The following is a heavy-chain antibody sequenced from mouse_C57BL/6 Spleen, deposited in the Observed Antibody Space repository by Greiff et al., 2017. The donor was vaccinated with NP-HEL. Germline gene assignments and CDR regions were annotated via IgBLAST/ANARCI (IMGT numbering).Heavy chain of an antibody. J-gene: IGHJ1*03. CDR1: GYTFTSYG. V-gene: IGHV1-58*01. Sequence: VQLKQSGAELVRPGSSVKMSCKTSGYTFTSYGINWVKQRPGQGLEWIGYIYIGNGYTEYNEKFKGKATLTSDTSSSTAYMQLSSLTSEDSAIYFCARSLYYYGSSYYWYFDVWGTGTTVTVSS. CDR3: ARSLYYYGSSYYWYFDV. CDR2: IYIGNGYT. D-gene: IGHD1-1*01.